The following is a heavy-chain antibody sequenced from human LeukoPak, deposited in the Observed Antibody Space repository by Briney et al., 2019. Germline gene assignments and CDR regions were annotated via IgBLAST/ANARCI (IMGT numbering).Heavy chain of an antibody. V-gene: IGHV3-11*04. Sequence: PGGSLRLSCAAPGFNFSDYYMSWVRQAPGRGLEWISFFSSGDTNIKYADSVKGRFTISRDNAKNSLYLQMNSLRAEDTAVYFCEREIHSTGYYYAGGYMDVWGEGTTVTVSS. CDR2: FSSGDTNI. CDR1: GFNFSDYY. D-gene: IGHD3-22*01. J-gene: IGHJ6*03. CDR3: EREIHSTGYYYAGGYMDV.